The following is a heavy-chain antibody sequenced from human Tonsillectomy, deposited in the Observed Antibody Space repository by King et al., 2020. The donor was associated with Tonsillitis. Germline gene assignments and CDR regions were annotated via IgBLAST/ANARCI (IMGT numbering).Heavy chain of an antibody. J-gene: IGHJ3*02. CDR3: TSTIGGAFDI. CDR2: IRSKANSYAT. D-gene: IGHD3-16*01. CDR1: GFTFSGSA. Sequence: EVQLVESGGGLVQPGGSLKLSCAASGFTFSGSAMHWVRQASGKGLEWVGRIRSKANSYATVYAASVKGRFTISRDASKNTAYLQMNSLKTEDTAVYYCTSTIGGAFDIWGQGTMVTVSS. V-gene: IGHV3-73*01.